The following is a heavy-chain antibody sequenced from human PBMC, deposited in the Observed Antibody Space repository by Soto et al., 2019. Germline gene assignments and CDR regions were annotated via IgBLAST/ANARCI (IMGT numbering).Heavy chain of an antibody. D-gene: IGHD1-1*01. CDR2: ISSSSSTI. CDR1: GFTFSSYS. Sequence: GGSLRLSCAASGFTFSSYSMNWVRQAPGKGLEWVSYISSSSSTIYYADSVKGRFTISRDNAKNSLYLQMNSLRDEDTAVYYCATVVSRVENWSFDYWGQGALVTVSS. J-gene: IGHJ4*02. CDR3: ATVVSRVENWSFDY. V-gene: IGHV3-48*02.